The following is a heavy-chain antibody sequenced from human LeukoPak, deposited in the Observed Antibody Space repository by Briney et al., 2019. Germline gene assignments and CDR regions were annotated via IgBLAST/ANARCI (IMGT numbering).Heavy chain of an antibody. D-gene: IGHD6-13*01. CDR3: AKSGRTSWYSYAEYFQH. Sequence: GGSLRISCKASGFSFSNYYMNWVRQAPGKGLEWVSAISGSGGSTFSADSVKGPFTISRDNSKNTLYLQMNNLRAEDTAVYYCAKSGRTSWYSYAEYFQHWGQGTLVTVSS. V-gene: IGHV3-23*01. CDR2: ISGSGGST. J-gene: IGHJ1*01. CDR1: GFSFSNYY.